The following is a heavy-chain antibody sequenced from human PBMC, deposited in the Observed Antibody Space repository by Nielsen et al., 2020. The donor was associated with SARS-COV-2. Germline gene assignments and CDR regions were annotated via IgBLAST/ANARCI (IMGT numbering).Heavy chain of an antibody. V-gene: IGHV1-18*04. CDR2: ISAYNGNT. Sequence: ASVKVSCKASGYTFTSYGISWVRQAPGQGLEWMGWISAYNGNTNYAQKLQGRVTMTTDTSTSTAYMELSSLRSEDTAVYYCASVPRPSSNWGYFDYWGQGTLVTVSS. CDR1: GYTFTSYG. J-gene: IGHJ4*02. CDR3: ASVPRPSSNWGYFDY. D-gene: IGHD6-13*01.